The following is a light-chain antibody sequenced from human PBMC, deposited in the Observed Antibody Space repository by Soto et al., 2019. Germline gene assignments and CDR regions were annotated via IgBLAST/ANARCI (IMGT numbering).Light chain of an antibody. Sequence: DITLSQSPPSLSTSVGASVTTTCKASQDIRNYLNWYQHKPGKAPKVLIYDASNLDTGVPSRISGSGSGTDFTFTISSLQPEDVATYYCQQYDNLSLTFVGATKVE. CDR2: DAS. J-gene: IGKJ4*01. CDR3: QQYDNLSLT. CDR1: QDIRNY. V-gene: IGKV1-33*01.